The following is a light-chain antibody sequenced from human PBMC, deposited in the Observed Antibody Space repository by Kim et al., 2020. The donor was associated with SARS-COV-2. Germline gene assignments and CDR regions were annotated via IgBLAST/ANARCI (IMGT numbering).Light chain of an antibody. CDR2: GSS. V-gene: IGKV3-20*01. Sequence: LSPGERATLSCRPSQTVSSNYLAWYQQKPGQAPRLLIYGSSSRATGIPDRFSGSGSGTDFSLTISRLEPEDFAVYYCQQYGTSLYTFGQGTKLEI. CDR1: QTVSSNY. J-gene: IGKJ2*01. CDR3: QQYGTSLYT.